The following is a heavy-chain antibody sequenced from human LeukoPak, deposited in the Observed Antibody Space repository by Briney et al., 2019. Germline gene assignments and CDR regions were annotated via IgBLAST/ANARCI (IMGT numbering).Heavy chain of an antibody. V-gene: IGHV3-66*01. CDR1: GFTVSHNY. CDR2: IFSGGST. CDR3: ARDHGAAGHRCYYYYAMDV. Sequence: VGSLRLSCAASGFTVSHNYMSWVRQAPGKGLKWVSFIFSGGSTYFADSVKGRFTISRDNSKNTLYLQMNSLRAEATAVYYCARDHGAAGHRCYYYYAMDVCGQGTTVTVSS. J-gene: IGHJ6*02. D-gene: IGHD6-13*01.